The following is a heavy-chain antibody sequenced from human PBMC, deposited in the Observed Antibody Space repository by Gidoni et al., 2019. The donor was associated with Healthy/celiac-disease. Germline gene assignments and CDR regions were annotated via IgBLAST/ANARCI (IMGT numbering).Heavy chain of an antibody. Sequence: EVQLVESGGGLVKPGGSLRLSCAASGFTFSSYSMNWVRQAPGKGLEWVSSISSSSSYIYYADSVKGRFTISRDNAKNSLYLQMNSLRAEDTAVYYCARDRFSDEGDRDGGMYEYDYIWGSYRRGSFDYWGQGTLVTVSS. CDR3: ARDRFSDEGDRDGGMYEYDYIWGSYRRGSFDY. CDR1: GFTFSSYS. V-gene: IGHV3-21*01. CDR2: ISSSSSYI. J-gene: IGHJ4*02. D-gene: IGHD3-16*02.